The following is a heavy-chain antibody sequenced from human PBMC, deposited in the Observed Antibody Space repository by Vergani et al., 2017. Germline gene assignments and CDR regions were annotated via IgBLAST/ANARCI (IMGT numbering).Heavy chain of an antibody. CDR1: GGSISSSSYY. V-gene: IGHV4-61*01. D-gene: IGHD6-13*01. CDR2: IYYSGST. CDR3: ARDVAAGWMDY. Sequence: QVQLQESGPGLVKPSQTLSLTCTVSGGSISSSSYYWGWIRQPPGKGLEWIGYIYYSGSTNYNPSLKSRVSISVDTSKNQFSLKLNSVTAADTAVYYCARDVAAGWMDYWGQGTLVTVSS. J-gene: IGHJ4*02.